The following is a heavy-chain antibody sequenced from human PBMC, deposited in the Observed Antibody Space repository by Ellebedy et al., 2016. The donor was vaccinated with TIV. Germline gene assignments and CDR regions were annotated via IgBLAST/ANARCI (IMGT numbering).Heavy chain of an antibody. CDR3: ARETMVRGEYWFDS. D-gene: IGHD3-10*01. Sequence: GESLKISCAASGFSFSTYSMNWVRQAPGKGLEWVSYISSSSISIYYADSVKGRFTISRDNAKNSLYLQMNSLRAQDTAVYYCARETMVRGEYWFDSWGQGTLVTVSS. V-gene: IGHV3-48*04. J-gene: IGHJ5*01. CDR2: ISSSSISI. CDR1: GFSFSTYS.